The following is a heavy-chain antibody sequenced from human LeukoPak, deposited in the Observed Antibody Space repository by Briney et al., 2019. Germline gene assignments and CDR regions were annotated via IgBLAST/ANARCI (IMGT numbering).Heavy chain of an antibody. CDR1: GGSISSYY. V-gene: IGHV4-59*01. Sequence: PSETLSLTCTVSGGSISSYYWSWIRQPPGKGLEWIGYIYYSGSTNYSPSLKSRVTISVDTSKNQFSLKLSSVTAADTAVYYCARYYYGSGNYYYYGMDVWGQGTTVTVSS. CDR3: ARYYYGSGNYYYYGMDV. CDR2: IYYSGST. J-gene: IGHJ6*02. D-gene: IGHD3-10*01.